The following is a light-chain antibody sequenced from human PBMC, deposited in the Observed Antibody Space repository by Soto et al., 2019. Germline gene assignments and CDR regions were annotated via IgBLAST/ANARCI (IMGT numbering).Light chain of an antibody. CDR2: NDN. CDR3: AAWDDSLDGVL. V-gene: IGLV1-44*01. Sequence: QSALTQPPSASGTPGQSVTISCSGSSSNIGSNIVNWYQHLPGAAPKLLIYNDNHQPSGVPDRFSGSKSGTSASLAIRGLQSDDEADYYCAAWDDSLDGVLFGGGTKLTVL. CDR1: SSNIGSNI. J-gene: IGLJ2*01.